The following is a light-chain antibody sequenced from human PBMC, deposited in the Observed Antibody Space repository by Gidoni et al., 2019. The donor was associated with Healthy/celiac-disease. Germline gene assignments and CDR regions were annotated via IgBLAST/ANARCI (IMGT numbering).Light chain of an antibody. CDR2: GAS. CDR1: QSVSSSY. J-gene: IGKJ3*01. Sequence: EIVLTQSPGTLSLSPGERATISCRASQSVSSSYLAWYQQKPDQAPMLLIYGASSRDTGIPVRFSGSGSGTDLTLTIRRLEPEDFAVYYCQQYGSARFTFGPGTKVDIK. V-gene: IGKV3-20*01. CDR3: QQYGSARFT.